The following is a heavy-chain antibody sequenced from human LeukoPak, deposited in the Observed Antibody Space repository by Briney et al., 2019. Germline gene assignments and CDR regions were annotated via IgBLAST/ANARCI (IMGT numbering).Heavy chain of an antibody. CDR3: ARGYCSGGSCYSFDY. CDR2: INHSGST. Sequence: SETLSLTCAVYGGSFSGYYWSWIRQPPGKGLEWLGEINHSGSTNYNPSLKSRVTISVDTSKNQFSLKLSSVTAADTAVYYCARGYCSGGSCYSFDYWGQGTLVTVSS. J-gene: IGHJ4*02. D-gene: IGHD2-15*01. V-gene: IGHV4-34*01. CDR1: GGSFSGYY.